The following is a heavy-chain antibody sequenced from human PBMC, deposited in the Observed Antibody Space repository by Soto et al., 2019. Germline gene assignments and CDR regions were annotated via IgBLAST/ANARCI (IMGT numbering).Heavy chain of an antibody. CDR2: IYWNDDK. CDR1: GFSLSTSGVC. D-gene: IGHD2-2*01. J-gene: IGHJ5*02. V-gene: IGHV2-5*01. CDR3: AHTKSSRIVVVPAAIDNCFDP. Sequence: QITLKESGPTLVKPTQTLTLTCTFSGFSLSTSGVCVGWIRQPPGKALEWLALIYWNDDKRYSPSLKSRLTIAKDTSKNQVILTMNNMDPVDTATYYCAHTKSSRIVVVPAAIDNCFDPWGQGTLVTVSS.